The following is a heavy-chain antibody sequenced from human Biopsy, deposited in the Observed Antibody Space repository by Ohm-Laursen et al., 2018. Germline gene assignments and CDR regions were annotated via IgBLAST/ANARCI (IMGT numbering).Heavy chain of an antibody. CDR3: ARGSGGLAYCGGDCYSHAFKI. Sequence: SLRLSCAASGFTFSSYWMSWVRQAPGKGLEWVANIKNDGSEKSCVDSVKGRFTISRDNAKNSLYLQMHSLRAEDTAVYYCARGSGGLAYCGGDCYSHAFKIWGQGTLVTVSS. D-gene: IGHD2-21*02. CDR1: GFTFSSYW. V-gene: IGHV3-7*01. CDR2: IKNDGSEK. J-gene: IGHJ3*02.